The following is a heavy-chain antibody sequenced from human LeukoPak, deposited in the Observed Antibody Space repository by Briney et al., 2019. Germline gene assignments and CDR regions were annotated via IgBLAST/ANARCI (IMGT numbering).Heavy chain of an antibody. Sequence: ASVKVSCKASGGTFSSYAISWVRQAPGQGLEWMGGIIPIFGTANYAQKFQGRVTITADESTSTAYMELSSLRSEDTAVYYCARGGRCSGGSCYSGSPLAFDIWGQGTMVTVSS. D-gene: IGHD2-15*01. CDR1: GGTFSSYA. CDR2: IIPIFGTA. V-gene: IGHV1-69*13. CDR3: ARGGRCSGGSCYSGSPLAFDI. J-gene: IGHJ3*02.